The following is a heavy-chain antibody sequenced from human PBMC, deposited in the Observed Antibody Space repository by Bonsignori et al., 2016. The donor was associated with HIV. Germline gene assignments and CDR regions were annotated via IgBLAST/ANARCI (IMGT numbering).Heavy chain of an antibody. CDR3: AREVHGSYYSDY. V-gene: IGHV3-7*03. J-gene: IGHJ4*02. D-gene: IGHD1-26*01. Sequence: VRQAPGKGLEWVANIKQDGSEKYYVDSVKGRFIISRDNAKNSLYLQMTSLRAEDTAVYYCAREVHGSYYSDYWGRGNPGHRLL. CDR2: IKQDGSEK.